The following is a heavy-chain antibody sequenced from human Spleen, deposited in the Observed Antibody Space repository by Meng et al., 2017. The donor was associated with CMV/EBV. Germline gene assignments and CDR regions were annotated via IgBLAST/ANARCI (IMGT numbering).Heavy chain of an antibody. CDR1: GFTFSSYW. V-gene: IGHV3-7*03. D-gene: IGHD4-23*01. Sequence: GGSLRLSCAASGFTFSSYWMSWVRQAPGKGLEWVANIKQDGSEKYYVDSVKGRFTISRDNAKNSLYLQMNSLRAEDTAVYYCARDRRIYTGNYPDNYYCYGMDVWGQGTTVTVSS. CDR3: ARDRRIYTGNYPDNYYCYGMDV. J-gene: IGHJ6*02. CDR2: IKQDGSEK.